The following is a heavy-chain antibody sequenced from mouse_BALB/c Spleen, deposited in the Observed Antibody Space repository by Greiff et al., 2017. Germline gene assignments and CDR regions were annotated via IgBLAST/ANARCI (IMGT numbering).Heavy chain of an antibody. Sequence: LQESGAGLVKPGASVTLSCTASGYTFTEYLIHWVKQRSGQGLEWLGWFYPGSGRLKYNEKFKDKATLTADKSSSTVYMELSRLTSEDSAVYFCARHDSYYGNFAYWGQGTLVTVSA. CDR3: ARHDSYYGNFAY. CDR2: FYPGSGRL. J-gene: IGHJ3*01. V-gene: IGHV1-62-2*01. CDR1: GYTFTEYL. D-gene: IGHD2-10*01.